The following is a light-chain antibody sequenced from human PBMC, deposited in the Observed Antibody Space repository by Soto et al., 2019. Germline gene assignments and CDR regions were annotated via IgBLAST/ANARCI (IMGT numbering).Light chain of an antibody. CDR3: QQYGSSGT. V-gene: IGKV3-15*01. CDR2: GAS. CDR1: QSVSSN. J-gene: IGKJ1*01. Sequence: EIVMTPSPATLSVSPVEGATLSCRTSQSVSSNLAWYQQKPGQAPRLLIYGASTRATGIPTRFSGGGSGTEFTLTISRLEPEDFAVYYCQQYGSSGTFGQGTKVDIK.